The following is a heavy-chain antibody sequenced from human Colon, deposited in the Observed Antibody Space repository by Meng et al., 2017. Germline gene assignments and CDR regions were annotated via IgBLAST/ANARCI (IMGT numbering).Heavy chain of an antibody. CDR2: AYGSGTT. CDR1: GGSITITSNY. D-gene: IGHD3-22*01. J-gene: IGHJ4*02. V-gene: IGHV4-39*07. CDR3: ARQLRQWLVNDF. Sequence: QLQLQESGPGLWIPSGHLSFNCTFSGGSITITSNYWGWIRQTPGKGLEWIGTAYGSGTTFYNSSLKSRVTISVDTSKNQFSLRLASVTAADSAVYYCARQLRQWLVNDFWGQGVLVTVSS.